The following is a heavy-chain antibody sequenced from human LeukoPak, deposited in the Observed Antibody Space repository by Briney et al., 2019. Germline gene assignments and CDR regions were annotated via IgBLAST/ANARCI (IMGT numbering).Heavy chain of an antibody. V-gene: IGHV5-51*01. CDR2: IYPGDSDT. D-gene: IGHD5-18*01. CDR3: ARHLRLWQNWFDP. CDR1: GYSFTNYW. J-gene: IGHJ5*02. Sequence: GESLKISCKGSGYSFTNYWIGWVRQMPGKGPEWMGIIYPGDSDTSYNPSFQGQVTISADKSISTAYLQWSSLKASDTAMYYCARHLRLWQNWFDPWGQGTLVTVSS.